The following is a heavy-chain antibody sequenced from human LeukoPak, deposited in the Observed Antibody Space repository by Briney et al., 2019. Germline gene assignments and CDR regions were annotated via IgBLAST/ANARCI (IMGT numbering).Heavy chain of an antibody. V-gene: IGHV1-2*02. CDR2: INPKSGGT. Sequence: ASVKVSCKTSGYTFTDYYMHWVRQAPGQGLEWMGWINPKSGGTNYAQNFRGRVTMTRDTSISTAYMELSRLRSDDTAVYFCARGGGTNFGVITDWGQGTLVAVSS. CDR1: GYTFTDYY. J-gene: IGHJ4*02. CDR3: ARGGGTNFGVITD. D-gene: IGHD3-3*01.